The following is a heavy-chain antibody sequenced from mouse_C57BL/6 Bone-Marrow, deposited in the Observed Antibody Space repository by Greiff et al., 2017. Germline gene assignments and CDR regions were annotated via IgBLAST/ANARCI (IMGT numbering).Heavy chain of an antibody. D-gene: IGHD2-3*01. J-gene: IGHJ3*01. CDR2: IWWDDDK. Sequence: VTLKECGPGILQPSQTLSLTCSFSGFSLSTFGMGVAWIRQPSGKGLEWLAHIWWDDDKYYNPALQSRLTISQDTYTHQVFLKIANVDTADTATYYCARIAWDGLWFAYWGQGTLVTVSA. V-gene: IGHV8-8*01. CDR3: ARIAWDGLWFAY. CDR1: GFSLSTFGMG.